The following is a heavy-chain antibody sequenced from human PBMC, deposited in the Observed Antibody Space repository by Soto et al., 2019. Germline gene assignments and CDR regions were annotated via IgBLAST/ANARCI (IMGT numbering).Heavy chain of an antibody. CDR1: GGSISSYH. CDR2: IYYSGNT. CDR3: ARTIRSSGWPNYFDY. D-gene: IGHD6-19*01. V-gene: IGHV4-59*01. J-gene: IGHJ4*02. Sequence: LSLTCTVSGGSISSYHWSWIRQPPGKGLECIGYIYYSGNTNYNPSLKNRVTISVDTSKNQFSLRLSSVTAADTAVYYCARTIRSSGWPNYFDYWGQGTLVTAPQ.